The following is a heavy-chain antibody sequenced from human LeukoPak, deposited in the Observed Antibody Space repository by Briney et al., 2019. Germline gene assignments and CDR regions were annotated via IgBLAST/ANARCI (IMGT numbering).Heavy chain of an antibody. Sequence: GSSVKVSCKASGGTFSSYAISWVRQAPGQGLEWMGGIIPIFGTANYAQKFQGRVTITTDESTSTAHMELSSLRSEDTAVYYCARVEEIGYCSSTSCPHLYYYYYMDVWGKGTTVTVSS. CDR2: IIPIFGTA. CDR1: GGTFSSYA. J-gene: IGHJ6*03. D-gene: IGHD2-2*01. V-gene: IGHV1-69*05. CDR3: ARVEEIGYCSSTSCPHLYYYYYMDV.